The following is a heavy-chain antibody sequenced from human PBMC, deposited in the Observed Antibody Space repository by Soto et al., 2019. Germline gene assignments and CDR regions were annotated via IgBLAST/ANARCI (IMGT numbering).Heavy chain of an antibody. CDR1: GFTFSSYA. Sequence: EVQLLESGGGLVQPGGSLRLSCAASGFTFSSYAMSWVRQAPGKGLEWVSIISGSGGNTYYADSVKGRFTISRDNSKNTLYLQMNSLRVEDTAVYYCAKDSSYYDFWSGYGMDVWGQGTTVTVSS. D-gene: IGHD3-3*01. CDR3: AKDSSYYDFWSGYGMDV. V-gene: IGHV3-23*01. J-gene: IGHJ6*02. CDR2: ISGSGGNT.